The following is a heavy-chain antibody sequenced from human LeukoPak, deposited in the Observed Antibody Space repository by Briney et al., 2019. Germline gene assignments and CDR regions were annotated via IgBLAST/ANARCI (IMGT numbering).Heavy chain of an antibody. V-gene: IGHV3-7*01. D-gene: IGHD2-2*01. Sequence: PGGSLRLSCAASGLTFTNFWLSWVRQAPGKGLEWVANVKKDGSEKYYVDSVKGRFTISRDNAKNSVYLQMNSLRAEDTAVYYCATISSPLDYWGQGTLVTVSS. CDR2: VKKDGSEK. CDR3: ATISSPLDY. CDR1: GLTFTNFW. J-gene: IGHJ4*02.